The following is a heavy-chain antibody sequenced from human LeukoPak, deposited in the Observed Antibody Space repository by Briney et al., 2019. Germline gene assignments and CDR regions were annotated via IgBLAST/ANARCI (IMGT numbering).Heavy chain of an antibody. CDR3: ARHNYGYDY. CDR2: IHSDGSSS. J-gene: IGHJ4*02. V-gene: IGHV3-74*01. Sequence: GGSLRLSCAASGFTFRSYWMHWVRQAPGKGLVWVSHIHSDGSSSSYADSVQGRFTISRDNAKNTLYLQMNSLRAEDTAVYYCARHNYGYDYWGQGTLVTVSS. D-gene: IGHD3-10*01. CDR1: GFTFRSYW.